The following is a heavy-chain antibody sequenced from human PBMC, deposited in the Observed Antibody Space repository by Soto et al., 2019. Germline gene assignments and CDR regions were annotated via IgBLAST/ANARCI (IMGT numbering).Heavy chain of an antibody. D-gene: IGHD2-2*02. V-gene: IGHV1-2*02. CDR2: INPNSGGT. CDR1: GYTFSGYN. Sequence: QEQLVQSGAEVKKPGASVKVSCKASGYTFSGYNIHWLRQAPGQGLEWMGWINPNSGGTNYAQKFQGRVTVTRDTPTSTAYMELSRLTSDDTAVYYCARSLTEGYCTITGCYTRPLYGMDVWGQGTTVTVSS. J-gene: IGHJ6*02. CDR3: ARSLTEGYCTITGCYTRPLYGMDV.